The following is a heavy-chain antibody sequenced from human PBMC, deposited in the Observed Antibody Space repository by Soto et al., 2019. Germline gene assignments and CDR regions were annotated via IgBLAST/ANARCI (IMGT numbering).Heavy chain of an antibody. D-gene: IGHD4-17*01. CDR1: GFTFSSYS. CDR2: ISSSSSYI. V-gene: IGHV3-21*01. Sequence: GGSLRLSCAASGFTFSSYSMNWVRQAPGKGLEWVSSISSSSSYIYYADSVKGRFTISRDNAKSSLYLQMNSLRAEDTAVYYCARAPTTGFTADYGMDVWGQGTTVTVSS. J-gene: IGHJ6*02. CDR3: ARAPTTGFTADYGMDV.